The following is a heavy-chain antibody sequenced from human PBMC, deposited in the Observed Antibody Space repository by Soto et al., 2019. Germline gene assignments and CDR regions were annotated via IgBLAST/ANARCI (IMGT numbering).Heavy chain of an antibody. J-gene: IGHJ4*02. CDR1: GGSISSGGYS. D-gene: IGHD4-17*01. V-gene: IGHV4-30-2*01. CDR3: VGSMTTVTTNDY. CDR2: IYHSGST. Sequence: QLRLQESGSGLVKPSQTLSLTCAVSGGSISSGGYSWSWIRQPPGKGLEWIGYIYHSGSTYYNPSLRSRVXXXVXXSKNQFSLKLSSVTAADTAVYYCVGSMTTVTTNDYWGQGSLVTVSS.